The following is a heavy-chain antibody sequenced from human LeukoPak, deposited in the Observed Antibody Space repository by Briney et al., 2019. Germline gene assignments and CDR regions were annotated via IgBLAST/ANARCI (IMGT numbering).Heavy chain of an antibody. V-gene: IGHV3-20*04. CDR1: GFTFDDCG. CDR2: INWNGGST. D-gene: IGHD3-10*01. CDR3: ARDSGEFGDY. J-gene: IGHJ4*02. Sequence: GGSLRLSCAASGFTFDDCGMSWVRQAPGKGLEWVSGINWNGGSTAYADSGKGRFTIPRDNAKNSVYLQMNSLRAEDTALYYCARDSGEFGDYWGQGTLVTVSS.